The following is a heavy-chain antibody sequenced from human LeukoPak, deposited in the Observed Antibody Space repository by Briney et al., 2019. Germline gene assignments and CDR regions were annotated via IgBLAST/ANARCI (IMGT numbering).Heavy chain of an antibody. CDR2: IIPIFGTA. Sequence: GASVKVSCKASGGTFSSYAISWVRQAPGQGLEWMGGIIPIFGTANYAQKFQGRVTITADESTSTAYMELSSLRSEDTAVYYCARSGDYYYDSSGPQNWGQGTLVTVSS. CDR3: ARSGDYYYDSSGPQN. CDR1: GGTFSSYA. D-gene: IGHD3-22*01. J-gene: IGHJ4*02. V-gene: IGHV1-69*13.